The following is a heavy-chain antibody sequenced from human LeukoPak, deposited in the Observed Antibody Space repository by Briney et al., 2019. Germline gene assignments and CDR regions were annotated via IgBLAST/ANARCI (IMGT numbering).Heavy chain of an antibody. Sequence: GESLKISFKGSGXSFTSYWIGWVRQMPGKGLEWMEIIYPGDSDTRYSPSFQGQVTISADKSITTSYLQWSSLKASDTAMYYCARRNYYDSSGGFDYWGQGTLVTVSS. CDR2: IYPGDSDT. D-gene: IGHD3-22*01. J-gene: IGHJ4*02. V-gene: IGHV5-51*01. CDR3: ARRNYYDSSGGFDY. CDR1: GXSFTSYW.